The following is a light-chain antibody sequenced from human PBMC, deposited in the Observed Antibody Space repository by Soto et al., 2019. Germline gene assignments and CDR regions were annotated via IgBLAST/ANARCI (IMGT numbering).Light chain of an antibody. J-gene: IGKJ1*01. CDR1: HTISTW. CDR3: QQYSTSFLTWT. V-gene: IGKV1-5*01. CDR2: DAY. Sequence: DIQMTQSPSTLSASVGARVTLTCRASHTISTWLAWYQQKPGKAPMLLIYDAYMLETGVASRFSGSGSGTEFTLTISSRQPDDFATYFCQQYSTSFLTWTFGQGTKVEIK.